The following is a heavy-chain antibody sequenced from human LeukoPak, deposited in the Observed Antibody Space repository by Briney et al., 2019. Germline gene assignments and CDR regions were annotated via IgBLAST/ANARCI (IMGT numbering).Heavy chain of an antibody. D-gene: IGHD3-10*01. V-gene: IGHV3-53*01. CDR1: GFTFSSNY. Sequence: GGSLRLSCAASGFTFSSNYMSWVRQAPGKGLEWVSGIYSGGSTYYADSVKGRFTISRDNSKNTLYLQMNSLRAEDTAVYYCASGSGSYRTPYYYMDVWGTGTTVTVSS. CDR2: IYSGGST. J-gene: IGHJ6*03. CDR3: ASGSGSYRTPYYYMDV.